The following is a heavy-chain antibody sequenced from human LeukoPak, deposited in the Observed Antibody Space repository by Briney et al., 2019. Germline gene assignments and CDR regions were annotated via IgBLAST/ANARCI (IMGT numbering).Heavy chain of an antibody. J-gene: IGHJ4*02. CDR3: AREANYYGSGSYFEGTFDY. CDR2: IYYTGST. Sequence: SETLSLTCTVSGVSITTYYWSWLRQPPGKGLEWIGYIYYTGSTNYNPSLKRRVTISADTSNNEFSLRLTSVTAADTAVYYCAREANYYGSGSYFEGTFDYWGQGSLVTVSS. V-gene: IGHV4-59*01. CDR1: GVSITTYY. D-gene: IGHD3-10*01.